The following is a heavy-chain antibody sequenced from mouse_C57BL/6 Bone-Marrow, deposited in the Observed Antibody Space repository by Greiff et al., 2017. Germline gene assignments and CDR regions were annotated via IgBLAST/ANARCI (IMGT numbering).Heavy chain of an antibody. CDR3: ERHGIYYDIRRGFYYAMDY. CDR2: FYPGSGSI. Sequence: VQLQQSGAELVKPGASVQLSCKASGYTFTEYTIHWVKQRSGQGLEWIGWFYPGSGSIKYNEKFKDKATLTADKSSSTVYMELSRLTSEDAAVYFCERHGIYYDIRRGFYYAMDYWGQGTSVTVSS. D-gene: IGHD2-4*01. V-gene: IGHV1-62-2*01. J-gene: IGHJ4*01. CDR1: GYTFTEYT.